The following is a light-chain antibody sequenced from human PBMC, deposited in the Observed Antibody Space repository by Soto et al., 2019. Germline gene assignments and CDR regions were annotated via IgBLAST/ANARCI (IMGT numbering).Light chain of an antibody. V-gene: IGKV3-20*01. J-gene: IGKJ3*01. Sequence: EIVLTQSPGTLSLSPGESATLSFRASQSISSSFFAWYQHKPGQAPRLLIYGTSNRATGISDRFSGSGSGTDFTLTISRLEPEDFAVYYCQQYGSSPFTFGPGTKVDIK. CDR3: QQYGSSPFT. CDR1: QSISSSF. CDR2: GTS.